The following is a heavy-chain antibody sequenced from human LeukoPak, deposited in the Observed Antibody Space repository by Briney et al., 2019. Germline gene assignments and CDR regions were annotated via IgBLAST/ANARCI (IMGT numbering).Heavy chain of an antibody. D-gene: IGHD5-12*01. CDR2: FYYGGTT. J-gene: IGHJ4*02. V-gene: IGHV4-39*01. CDR3: ARRVIVATLDY. Sequence: PSETLSLTCTVSGGSITSSSYYWAWIRQPPGKGLVWIGSFYYGGTTFYNPSLKSRVTISADTSKNQFSLKVTSVTAADTAVYYCARRVIVATLDYWGQGILVTVSS. CDR1: GGSITSSSYY.